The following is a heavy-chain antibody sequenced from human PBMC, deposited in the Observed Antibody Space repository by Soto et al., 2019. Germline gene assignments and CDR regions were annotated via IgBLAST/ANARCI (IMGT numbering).Heavy chain of an antibody. CDR1: GFTFSSYA. V-gene: IGHV3-23*01. CDR3: AKDLHGDYTGTPFDY. CDR2: ISGSGGST. Sequence: EVQLLESGGGLVQPGGSLRLSCAASGFTFSSYAMSWVRQAPGKGPEWVSAISGSGGSTYYADSVKGRFTISRDNSKNTLYLQMNSLRAEDTAVYYCAKDLHGDYTGTPFDYWGQGTLVTVSS. D-gene: IGHD4-17*01. J-gene: IGHJ4*02.